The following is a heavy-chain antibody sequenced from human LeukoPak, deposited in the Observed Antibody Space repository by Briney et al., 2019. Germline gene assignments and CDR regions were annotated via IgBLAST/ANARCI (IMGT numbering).Heavy chain of an antibody. D-gene: IGHD3-22*01. CDR1: GGSISSYY. CDR2: IYYSGST. J-gene: IGHJ4*02. Sequence: PSETLSLTCTVSGGSISSYYWSWIRQPPGKGLEWIGYIYYSGSTNYNPSLKSRVTISVDTSKNQFSLKLSSVTAADTAVYYCARAGDYYDSSGYYSDHYYFDYWGQGTLVTVSP. CDR3: ARAGDYYDSSGYYSDHYYFDY. V-gene: IGHV4-59*01.